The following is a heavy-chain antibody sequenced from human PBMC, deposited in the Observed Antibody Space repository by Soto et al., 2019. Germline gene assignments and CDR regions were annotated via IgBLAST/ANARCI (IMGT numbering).Heavy chain of an antibody. CDR2: ISWNSGSI. V-gene: IGHV3-9*01. CDR1: GYPFDDYA. J-gene: IGHJ4*02. Sequence: SLRLSCAASGYPFDDYAMHWVRQAPGKGLEWVSGISWNSGSIGYADSVKGRFTISRDNAKNSLYLQMNSLRAEDTALYYCAKDIGEMATIPCDYWGQGTLVTVSS. CDR3: AKDIGEMATIPCDY. D-gene: IGHD5-12*01.